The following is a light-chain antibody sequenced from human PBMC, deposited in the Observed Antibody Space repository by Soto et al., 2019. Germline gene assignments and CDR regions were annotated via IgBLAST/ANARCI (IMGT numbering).Light chain of an antibody. CDR1: QSVSSK. V-gene: IGKV3-11*01. CDR2: DAS. J-gene: IGKJ5*01. CDR3: QQRSNWPQIT. Sequence: EIGLTQSPGTLSLSPGERATLSCRASQSVSSKLAWYQQKPGQAPRLLIYDASNRATGIPARFSGSGSGTDFTLTISSLEPEDFAVYYCQQRSNWPQITFGQGTRLEIK.